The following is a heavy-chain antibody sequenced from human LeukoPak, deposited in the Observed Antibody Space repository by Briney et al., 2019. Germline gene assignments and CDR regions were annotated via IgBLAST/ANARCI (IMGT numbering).Heavy chain of an antibody. Sequence: SETLSLTCAVYGGSFSGYYWSWIRQPPGKGLEWIGYIYHSGSTYYNPSLKSRVTISVDRSKNQFSLKLSSVTAADTAVYYCARGYYYDSSGYSYFDYWGQGTLVTVSS. CDR3: ARGYYYDSSGYSYFDY. V-gene: IGHV4-34*01. J-gene: IGHJ4*02. D-gene: IGHD3-22*01. CDR1: GGSFSGYY. CDR2: IYHSGST.